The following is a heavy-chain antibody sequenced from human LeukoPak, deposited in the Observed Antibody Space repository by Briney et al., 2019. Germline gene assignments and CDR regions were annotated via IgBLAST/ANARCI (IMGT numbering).Heavy chain of an antibody. CDR1: GFTFSDYY. D-gene: IGHD3-22*01. CDR2: ISSGSSYI. CDR3: ARATYDYDPTDFDY. Sequence: PGGSLRLSCAASGFTFSDYYMSWIRQAPGKGLEWVSSISSGSSYIYYADSVEGRFTISRDNAKNSLYLQMNSLRDEDTAVYYCARATYDYDPTDFDYWGQGTLVTVSS. J-gene: IGHJ4*02. V-gene: IGHV3-11*06.